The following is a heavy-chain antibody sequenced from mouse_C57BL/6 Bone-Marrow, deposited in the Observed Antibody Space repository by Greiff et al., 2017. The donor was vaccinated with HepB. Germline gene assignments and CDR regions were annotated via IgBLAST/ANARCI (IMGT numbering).Heavy chain of an antibody. J-gene: IGHJ4*01. D-gene: IGHD2-4*01. CDR2: ISYDGSN. CDR1: GYSITSGYY. V-gene: IGHV3-6*01. CDR3: ARGTDYDGDYYAMDY. Sequence: DVQLQESGPGLVKPSQSLSLTCSVTGYSITSGYYWNWIRQFPGNKLEWMGYISYDGSNNYNPSLKNRISITRDTSKNQFFLKLNSVTTEDTATYYCARGTDYDGDYYAMDYWGQGTSVTVSS.